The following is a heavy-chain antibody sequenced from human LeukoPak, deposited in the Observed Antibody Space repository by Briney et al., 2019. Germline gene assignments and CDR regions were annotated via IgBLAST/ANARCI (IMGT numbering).Heavy chain of an antibody. CDR3: ARGGWADY. V-gene: IGHV3-30*04. Sequence: GGSLRLSCAASGFTFSSYAMHWVRQAPGKGLEWVAVISYDGSNKYYADSVKGRFTISRDNSKNTLCLQMNSLRAEDTAVYYCARGGWADYWGQGTLVTVSS. CDR2: ISYDGSNK. D-gene: IGHD3-16*01. J-gene: IGHJ4*02. CDR1: GFTFSSYA.